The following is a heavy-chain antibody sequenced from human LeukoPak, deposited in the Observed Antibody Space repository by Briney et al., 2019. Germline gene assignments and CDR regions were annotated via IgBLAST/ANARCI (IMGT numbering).Heavy chain of an antibody. CDR3: ARGEDIVVVPAAPLGYGMDV. J-gene: IGHJ6*02. V-gene: IGHV4-34*01. Sequence: SETLSLTCAVYGGSFSGYYWSWIRQPPGKGLEWIGEINHSGSTNYNPSLKSRVTISVDTSKNQFSLNLSSVTAADTAVYYCARGEDIVVVPAAPLGYGMDVWGQGTTVTVSS. CDR2: INHSGST. CDR1: GGSFSGYY. D-gene: IGHD2-2*01.